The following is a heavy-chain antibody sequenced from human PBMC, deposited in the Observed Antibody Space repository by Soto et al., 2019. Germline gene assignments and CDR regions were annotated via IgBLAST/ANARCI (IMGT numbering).Heavy chain of an antibody. Sequence: ASVKVSCKASGYTFTGYYMHWVRQAPGQGLEWMGWINPNSGGTNYAQKFQGRVTMTRDTSISTAHMELSRMRSDDTAVYYCARRGYSYHGMDVWGQGTTVTVSS. D-gene: IGHD3-16*02. CDR1: GYTFTGYY. CDR3: ARRGYSYHGMDV. CDR2: INPNSGGT. J-gene: IGHJ6*02. V-gene: IGHV1-2*02.